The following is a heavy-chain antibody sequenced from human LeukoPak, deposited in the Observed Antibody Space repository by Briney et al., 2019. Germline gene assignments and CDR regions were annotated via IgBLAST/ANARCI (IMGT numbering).Heavy chain of an antibody. CDR1: GYTFTNYY. CDR2: IIPSGGRT. D-gene: IGHD4-23*01. Sequence: ASVKVSCKASGYTFTNYYMHWVRQAPGQGLEWMGVIIPSGGRTGYAQKVQGRVTMTRDTSTATVYMELSSLRSEDTAVYYCAKDLRWDHPGLDPWGQGTLVIVSS. J-gene: IGHJ5*02. CDR3: AKDLRWDHPGLDP. V-gene: IGHV1-46*01.